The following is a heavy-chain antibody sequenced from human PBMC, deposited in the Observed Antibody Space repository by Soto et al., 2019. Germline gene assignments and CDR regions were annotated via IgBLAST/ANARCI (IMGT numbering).Heavy chain of an antibody. CDR3: VKEGSGWYSRGSFDF. J-gene: IGHJ3*01. D-gene: IGHD6-19*01. V-gene: IGHV3-23*01. CDR1: GLTFSNYA. CDR2: ISDTGGST. Sequence: PGRSQPLSCASSGLTFSNYAMTPVRQAQEKGLEWVSVISDTGGSTYYADSVKGRFTISRDNSKNTLYLQMNSLRAEDTAIYYCVKEGSGWYSRGSFDFWGRGTLVTVTS.